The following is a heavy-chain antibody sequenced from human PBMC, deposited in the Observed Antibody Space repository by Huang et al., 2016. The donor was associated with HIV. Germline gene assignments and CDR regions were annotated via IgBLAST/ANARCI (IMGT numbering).Heavy chain of an antibody. Sequence: EVQLVESGGGLVQPGGSLRLSCAASGFSISSYWMHWVRQAPGKGVVWGSRINRDGSSTSYSDSVNGRFTISRDNAKNTLYLQMNSLRAEDTAVYYCARDPRIQSWLNFFDYWGQGTLVSVSS. D-gene: IGHD3-22*01. V-gene: IGHV3-74*01. J-gene: IGHJ4*02. CDR2: INRDGSST. CDR3: ARDPRIQSWLNFFDY. CDR1: GFSISSYW.